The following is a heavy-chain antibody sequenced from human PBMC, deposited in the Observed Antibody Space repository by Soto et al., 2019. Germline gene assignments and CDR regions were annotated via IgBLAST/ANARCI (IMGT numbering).Heavy chain of an antibody. V-gene: IGHV3-30-3*01. J-gene: IGHJ6*02. CDR1: GFTFSSYA. D-gene: IGHD3-3*01. Sequence: GGSLRLSCAASGFTFSSYAMHWVRQAPGKGLEWVAVISYDGSNKYYADSVKGRFTISRDNSKNTLYLQMNSLRAEDTAVYYCARGSMLITIFGVVNYGMDVWGQGTTVTVSS. CDR2: ISYDGSNK. CDR3: ARGSMLITIFGVVNYGMDV.